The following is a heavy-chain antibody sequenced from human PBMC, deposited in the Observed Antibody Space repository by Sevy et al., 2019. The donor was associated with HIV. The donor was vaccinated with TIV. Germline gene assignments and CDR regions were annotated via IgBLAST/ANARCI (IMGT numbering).Heavy chain of an antibody. CDR3: TRASLLGYCSTTSCYYAFDI. J-gene: IGHJ3*02. CDR1: GITFSTSV. CDR2: ISGDTYYT. D-gene: IGHD2-2*01. V-gene: IGHV3-21*01. Sequence: GGSLRLSCNASGITFSTSVMNWVRQSPDRGLEWVSSISGDTYYTHYADSMRGRFIVPRDNAKNSRFLEMNSLTVEDTAVYYGTRASLLGYCSTTSCYYAFDIWGPGTVVTVSS.